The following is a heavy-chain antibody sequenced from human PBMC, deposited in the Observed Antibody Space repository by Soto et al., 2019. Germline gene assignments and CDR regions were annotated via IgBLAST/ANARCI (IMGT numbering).Heavy chain of an antibody. J-gene: IGHJ3*02. CDR1: GFSLSSSGVG. CDR2: IFWDDDK. Sequence: QITLKESGPTLVKPTQTLTLTCTFSGFSLSSSGVGVGWIRQPPGKALEWLALIFWDDDKRYSPSLKSRLTITKDTSKNQVVLTMTNMDPVDTATYYCARLEYNWNDGHKACNIWGQGTLVTVSS. CDR3: ARLEYNWNDGHKACNI. V-gene: IGHV2-5*02. D-gene: IGHD1-20*01.